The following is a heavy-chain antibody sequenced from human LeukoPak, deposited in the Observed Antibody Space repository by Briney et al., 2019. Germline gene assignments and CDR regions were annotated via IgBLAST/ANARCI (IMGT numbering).Heavy chain of an antibody. D-gene: IGHD2-15*01. CDR2: INHRRIT. CDR1: GGSFSDYY. Sequence: PSETLSLTCAVYGGSFSDYYWTWIRQPPGKGPEWIGEINHRRITNYNPSLKSRVTISIDTSENQVSLKLISVTAADTAVYYCARGGPLVAVSATGDWFDPWGQGTVVTVSS. J-gene: IGHJ5*02. V-gene: IGHV4-34*01. CDR3: ARGGPLVAVSATGDWFDP.